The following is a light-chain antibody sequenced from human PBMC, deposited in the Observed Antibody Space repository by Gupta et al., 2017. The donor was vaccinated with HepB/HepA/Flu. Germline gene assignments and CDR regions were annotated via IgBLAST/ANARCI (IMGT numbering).Light chain of an antibody. CDR2: GAS. CDR1: QSVSSN. V-gene: IGKV3-11*01. CDR3: QQRSNWPLT. Sequence: EVVLTQSPATLSLSPGERATLSCRASQSVSSNLAWYQQKSGQAPRLLIYGASNRASGVPARFSGSGSGTDFTLTISSLEPEDFAIYYCQQRSNWPLTFGGGTKVEIK. J-gene: IGKJ4*01.